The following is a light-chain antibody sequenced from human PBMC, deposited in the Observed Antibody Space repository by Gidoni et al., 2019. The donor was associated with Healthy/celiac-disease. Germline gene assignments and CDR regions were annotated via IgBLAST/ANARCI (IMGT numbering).Light chain of an antibody. Sequence: EIVLTQSPGTLSLSPGERATLSCRASQSVSSSYLAWYQQKPGQAPRLLIYGASSRATGIPDRFSGSGSETDFTLTISRLEPEYFAVYYCQQYGSSFTFGPGTKVDIK. CDR2: GAS. J-gene: IGKJ3*01. V-gene: IGKV3-20*01. CDR3: QQYGSSFT. CDR1: QSVSSSY.